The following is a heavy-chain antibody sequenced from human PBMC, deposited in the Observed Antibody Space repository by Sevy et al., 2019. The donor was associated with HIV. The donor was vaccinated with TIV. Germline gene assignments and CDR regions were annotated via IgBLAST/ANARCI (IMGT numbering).Heavy chain of an antibody. CDR3: ARLSSSKNRYYYYGMDV. V-gene: IGHV1-8*01. CDR2: MNPNSGNT. CDR1: GYTFTSYD. D-gene: IGHD6-13*01. Sequence: ASVKVSCKASGYTFTSYDINWVRQATGQGLGWMGWMNPNSGNTGYAQKFQGRVTMTRNTSISTAYMELSSLRSEDTAVYYCARLSSSKNRYYYYGMDVWGQGTTVTVSS. J-gene: IGHJ6*02.